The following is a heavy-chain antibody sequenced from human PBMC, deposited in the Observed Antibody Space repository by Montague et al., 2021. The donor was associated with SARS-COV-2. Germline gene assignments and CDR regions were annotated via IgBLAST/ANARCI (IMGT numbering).Heavy chain of an antibody. CDR2: IYYSGST. J-gene: IGHJ3*02. Sequence: TLSLTCTVSGGSISSSSYYWGWIRQPPGKGLEWIGSIYYSGSTYYNPSLKSRVAISVDTSKNQFSLKLSSVTAADTAVYYCASPTYYYDSSGSDAFDIWGQGTMVTVSS. CDR1: GGSISSSSYY. CDR3: ASPTYYYDSSGSDAFDI. D-gene: IGHD3-22*01. V-gene: IGHV4-39*01.